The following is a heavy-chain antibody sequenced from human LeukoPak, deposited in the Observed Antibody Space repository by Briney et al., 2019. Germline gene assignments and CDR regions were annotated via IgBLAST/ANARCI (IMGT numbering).Heavy chain of an antibody. CDR2: IKKDGSEK. CDR3: ARSGYSGYGG. Sequence: PGGSLRLSCAAPRYTLRSYPMTWVRQAPGKGQEWVGNIKKDGSEKYYVDSVKGRFTISRDNAKNSLYLQMNSLRAEDTAVYYCARSGYSGYGGGGQGTLVTVSA. J-gene: IGHJ4*02. V-gene: IGHV3-7*05. CDR1: RYTLRSYP. D-gene: IGHD5-12*01.